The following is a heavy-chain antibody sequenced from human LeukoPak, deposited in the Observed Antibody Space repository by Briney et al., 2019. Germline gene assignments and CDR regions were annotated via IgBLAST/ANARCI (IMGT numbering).Heavy chain of an antibody. J-gene: IGHJ3*02. CDR3: AKEQITIFGVVIPHDAFDI. Sequence: GGSLRLSCAASGFTFDDYAMPWVRQAPGKGLGWVSGISWNSGSIGYADSVKGRFTISRDNAKNSLYLQMNSLRAEDTALYYCAKEQITIFGVVIPHDAFDIWGQGTMVTVSS. D-gene: IGHD3-3*01. V-gene: IGHV3-9*01. CDR1: GFTFDDYA. CDR2: ISWNSGSI.